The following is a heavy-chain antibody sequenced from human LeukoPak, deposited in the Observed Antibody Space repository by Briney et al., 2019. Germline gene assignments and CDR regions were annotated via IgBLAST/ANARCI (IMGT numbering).Heavy chain of an antibody. J-gene: IGHJ1*01. CDR2: ISGGGGST. D-gene: IGHD4-23*01. CDR3: ARANYGGNPRYFQH. V-gene: IGHV3-21*04. CDR1: GFTFTSYS. Sequence: GGSLRLSCAASGFTFTSYSMNWVRQAPGKGLEWVSTISGGGGSTYYADSVKGRFTISRDNAQSSMYLQMNSLRAEDTAVYYCARANYGGNPRYFQHWGQGTLVTVSS.